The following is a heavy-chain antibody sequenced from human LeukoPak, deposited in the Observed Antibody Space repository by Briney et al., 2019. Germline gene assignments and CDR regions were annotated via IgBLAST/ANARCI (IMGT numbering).Heavy chain of an antibody. CDR2: INPNSGGT. D-gene: IGHD3-3*01. CDR1: GYTFTSYA. CDR3: ARRGVVKNAFDI. V-gene: IGHV1-2*02. Sequence: GASVKVSCKASGYTFTSYAMNWVRQAPGQGLEWMGWINPNSGGTNYAQKFQGRVTMTRDTSISTAYMELSRLRSDDTAVYYCARRGVVKNAFDIWGQGTMVTVSS. J-gene: IGHJ3*02.